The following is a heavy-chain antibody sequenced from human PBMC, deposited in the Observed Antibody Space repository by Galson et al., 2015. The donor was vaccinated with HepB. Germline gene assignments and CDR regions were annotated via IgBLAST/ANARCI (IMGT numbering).Heavy chain of an antibody. V-gene: IGHV3-9*01. Sequence: SLRLSCAASGFTFDDYAMHWVRHAPGKGLEWVSIISGSGTATDYADSVKGRFTISRDNAKNTLYLQMNSLRAEDTAVYYCARVHEQACGGDCYPPAYFDYWGQGTLVTVSS. D-gene: IGHD2-21*02. CDR3: ARVHEQACGGDCYPPAYFDY. J-gene: IGHJ4*02. CDR2: ISGSGTAT. CDR1: GFTFDDYA.